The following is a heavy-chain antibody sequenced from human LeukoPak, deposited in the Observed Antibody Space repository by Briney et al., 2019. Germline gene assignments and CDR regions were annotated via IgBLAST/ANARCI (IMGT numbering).Heavy chain of an antibody. CDR3: ARGPVGVGAMAGFDY. J-gene: IGHJ4*02. CDR2: INHSGST. CDR1: GGSFSGYY. D-gene: IGHD1-26*01. Sequence: SETLSLTCAVYGGSFSGYYWSWIRQPPGKGLEWIGEINHSGSTNYNPSLKSRVTISVDTSKNQFSLKLSPVTAADTAVYYCARGPVGVGAMAGFDYWGQGTLVTVSS. V-gene: IGHV4-34*01.